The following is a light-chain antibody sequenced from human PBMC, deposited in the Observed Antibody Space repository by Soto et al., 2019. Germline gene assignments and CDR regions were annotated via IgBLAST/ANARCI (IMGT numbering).Light chain of an antibody. CDR1: SSDVGGYNY. V-gene: IGLV2-14*01. CDR2: DVS. J-gene: IGLJ2*01. CDR3: SSYTTSSTLV. Sequence: QSALTQPASVYGSPGQSITISCTGTSSDVGGYNYVSWYHQHPGKAPKLMIYDVSNRPSGVSNRFSGSKSGNTASLTISGLQAEDEADYYCSSYTTSSTLVVGGGTKLTVL.